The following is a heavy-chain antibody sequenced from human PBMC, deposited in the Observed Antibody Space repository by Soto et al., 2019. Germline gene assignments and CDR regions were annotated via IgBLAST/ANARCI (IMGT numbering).Heavy chain of an antibody. Sequence: EVQLVESGGGLVQPGGSLRLSCAASGFTFSSHWMHWVRQVPGKGLVWVSNISIDGSTTVYADAVKGTFTIARDNTKNTLYLQMNSLSAEATAVYYCAQALGYRSGCWGQGTLVTVSS. V-gene: IGHV3-74*01. CDR2: ISIDGSTT. CDR1: GFTFSSHW. CDR3: AQALGYRSGC. J-gene: IGHJ4*02. D-gene: IGHD6-19*01.